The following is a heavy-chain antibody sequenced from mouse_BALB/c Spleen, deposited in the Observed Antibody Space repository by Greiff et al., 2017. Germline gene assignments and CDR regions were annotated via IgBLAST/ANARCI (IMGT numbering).Heavy chain of an antibody. J-gene: IGHJ4*01. V-gene: IGHV2-6-7*01. D-gene: IGHD1-2*01. Sequence: VKLVESGPGLVAPSQSLSITCTVSGFSLTGYGVNWVRQPPGKGLVGLGMILGDGSTDYNSALKSRLSISKDNSKSQVFLKMNSLQTVDTARYYCARATFTTATMGYWGQGTSVTVSS. CDR1: GFSLTGYG. CDR3: ARATFTTATMGY. CDR2: ILGDGST.